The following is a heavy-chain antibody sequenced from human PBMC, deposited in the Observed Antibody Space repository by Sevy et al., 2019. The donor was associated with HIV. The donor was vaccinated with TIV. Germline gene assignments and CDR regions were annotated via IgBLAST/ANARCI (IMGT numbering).Heavy chain of an antibody. CDR2: IKNRSDGGTR. CDR3: TTEYPSGPSDF. CDR1: GFSFGDYT. J-gene: IGHJ4*02. V-gene: IGHV3-15*01. Sequence: GGSLRLSCEASGFSFGDYTMTWVRQVPGKGLEWIGRIKNRSDGGTRDYGAPGKGRFTISRDDSKNTLFLHMNSLRTDDTALYYCTTEYPSGPSDFWGQGALVTVSS.